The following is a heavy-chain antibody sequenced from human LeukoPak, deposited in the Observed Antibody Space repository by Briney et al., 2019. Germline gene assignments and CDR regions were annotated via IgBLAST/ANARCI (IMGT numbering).Heavy chain of an antibody. CDR1: GFTFSSYA. Sequence: TGGSLRLSCAASGFTFSSYAMSWVRQGPGKGLEWVSGTSGSGGSTHHADSVKGRFTISRDNSKNTLYLQMNSLRDEDTAVYYCAKDLRYCSSTICYYSGMAVWGQGTTVIVSS. CDR2: TSGSGGST. D-gene: IGHD2-2*01. CDR3: AKDLRYCSSTICYYSGMAV. V-gene: IGHV3-23*01. J-gene: IGHJ6*02.